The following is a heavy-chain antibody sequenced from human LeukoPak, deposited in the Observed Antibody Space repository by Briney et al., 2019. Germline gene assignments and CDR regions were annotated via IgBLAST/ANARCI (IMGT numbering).Heavy chain of an antibody. V-gene: IGHV5-10-1*01. Sequence: GESLKISCKGAGTRFTRSWINWGRQMPGKGLEWMGRIDPSDSYTNYSPSFQGHVTISADKSISTAYLQWSSLKDVASAACYCARHMMMGAPAYFQRWGQGTLVTVSS. D-gene: IGHD1-26*01. CDR3: ARHMMMGAPAYFQR. CDR2: IDPSDSYT. CDR1: GTRFTRSW. J-gene: IGHJ1*01.